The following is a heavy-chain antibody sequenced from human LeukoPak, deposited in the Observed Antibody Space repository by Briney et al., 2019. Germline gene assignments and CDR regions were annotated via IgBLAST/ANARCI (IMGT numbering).Heavy chain of an antibody. CDR2: INHSGST. CDR1: GGSISSSSYY. Sequence: SETLSLTCTVSGGSISSSSYYWSWIRQPPGKGLEWIGEINHSGSTNYNPSLKSRVTISVDTSKNQFSLKLSSVTAADTAVYYCARTPRSMVRGVGYFDYWGQGTLVTVSS. J-gene: IGHJ4*02. V-gene: IGHV4-39*07. D-gene: IGHD3-10*01. CDR3: ARTPRSMVRGVGYFDY.